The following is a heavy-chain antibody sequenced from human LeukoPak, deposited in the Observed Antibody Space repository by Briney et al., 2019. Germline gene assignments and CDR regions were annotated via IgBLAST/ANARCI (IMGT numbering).Heavy chain of an antibody. CDR2: INAGNGNI. V-gene: IGHV1-3*01. CDR1: GYTFTSYA. D-gene: IGHD1-14*01. CDR3: AKAFGSRKAFDI. J-gene: IGHJ3*02. Sequence: GASVKVSCKASGYTFTSYAIHWVRQAPGQRLEWMGWINAGNGNIKYSQKFQGRVTITRDTSASTAYMELSSLRSEDTAVYYCAKAFGSRKAFDIWGQGTMVTVSS.